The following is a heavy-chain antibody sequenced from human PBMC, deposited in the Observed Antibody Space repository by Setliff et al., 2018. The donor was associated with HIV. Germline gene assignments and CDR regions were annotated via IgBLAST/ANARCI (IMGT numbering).Heavy chain of an antibody. CDR3: GKDSSDWSDG. CDR1: GFTFGDYA. D-gene: IGHD3-22*01. CDR2: VSYDGSKT. J-gene: IGHJ5*02. Sequence: GGSLRLSCRASGFTFGDYALHCVRQAPGKGLEWVAAVSYDGSKTYYADSVKGRFTISRDNSKNTLFLQVKSLTAEDTASYYCGKDSSDWSDGWGQGTLVTVSS. V-gene: IGHV3-30*04.